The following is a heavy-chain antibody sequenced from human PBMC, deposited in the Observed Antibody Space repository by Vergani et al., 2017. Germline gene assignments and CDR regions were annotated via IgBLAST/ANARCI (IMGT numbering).Heavy chain of an antibody. J-gene: IGHJ6*02. CDR3: ARYAITMVRGVIYYCYGMDV. V-gene: IGHV5-51*01. CDR2: IYTGDSDT. CDR1: GYSFTSYW. Sequence: EVQLVQSGAEVKKPGESLKISCKGSGYSFTSYWIGWVRQMPGKGLEWMGIIYTGDSDTRYSPSFQGQVTISADKSISTAYLQWSSLKASDTAMYYCARYAITMVRGVIYYCYGMDVWGQGTTVTVSS. D-gene: IGHD3-10*01.